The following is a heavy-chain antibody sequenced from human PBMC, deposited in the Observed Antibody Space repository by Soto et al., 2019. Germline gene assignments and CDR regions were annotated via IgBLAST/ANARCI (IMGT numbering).Heavy chain of an antibody. J-gene: IGHJ2*01. CDR2: IYYSGST. CDR1: GGSISSSSYY. D-gene: IGHD2-21*02. CDR3: ARHPYTVVTLYWYFDL. V-gene: IGHV4-39*01. Sequence: QLQLQESGPGLVKPSETLSLTCTVSGGSISSSSYYWGWIRQPPGKGLEWIGSIYYSGSTYYNPSLKSRVTISVDTSKNQFSLKLSSVTAADTAVYYCARHPYTVVTLYWYFDLWGRGTLVTVSS.